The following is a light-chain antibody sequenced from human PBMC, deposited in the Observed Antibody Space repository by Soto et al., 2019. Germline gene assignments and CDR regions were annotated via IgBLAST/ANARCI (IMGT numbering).Light chain of an antibody. CDR3: SSYAGSNNFV. Sequence: QSVLTQPPSASGSPGQSVTISCTGTSSDVGGYNYVSWYQQHPGKAPKLMIYEVSKRPSGVPDRFSGSKSGNTASLTVSGLQAEDEAHYYCSSYAGSNNFVFGGGTKLTVL. J-gene: IGLJ2*01. V-gene: IGLV2-8*01. CDR2: EVS. CDR1: SSDVGGYNY.